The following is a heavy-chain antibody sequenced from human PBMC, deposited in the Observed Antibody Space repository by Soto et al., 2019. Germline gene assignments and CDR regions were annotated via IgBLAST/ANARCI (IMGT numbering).Heavy chain of an antibody. V-gene: IGHV1-69*06. D-gene: IGHD1-1*01. CDR1: GCTFSSYA. Sequence: SVKVSCKASGCTFSSYAISWVRQAPGQGLEWMGGIIPIFGTANYAQKFQGRVTITADKSTSTAYMELSSLRSEDTAVYYCARDGRGPRPYYYHGMDVWGQGTTVTVSS. CDR2: IIPIFGTA. CDR3: ARDGRGPRPYYYHGMDV. J-gene: IGHJ6*02.